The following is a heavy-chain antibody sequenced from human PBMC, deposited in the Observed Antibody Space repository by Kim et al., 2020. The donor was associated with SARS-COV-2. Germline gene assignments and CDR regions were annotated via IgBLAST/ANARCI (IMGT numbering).Heavy chain of an antibody. D-gene: IGHD1-26*01. Sequence: TDYNPALTSRVTISVDTSKNQFSLKLSSVTAADTAVYYCARVGESGSYDYWGQGTLVTVSS. V-gene: IGHV4-59*01. J-gene: IGHJ4*02. CDR2: T. CDR3: ARVGESGSYDY.